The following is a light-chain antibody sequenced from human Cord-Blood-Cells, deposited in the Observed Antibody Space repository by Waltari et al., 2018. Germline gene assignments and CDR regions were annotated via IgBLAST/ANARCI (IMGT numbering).Light chain of an antibody. CDR2: WAS. J-gene: IGKJ1*01. CDR1: QSVLYSSNNNNY. CDR3: QQYYSTPWT. V-gene: IGKV4-1*01. Sequence: DIVMTQSPDSLAVSLRERATINGNSSQSVLYSSNNNNYLAWYQQKPGQPPKLLIYWASTRESGVPDRFSGSGSGTDFTLTISSLQAEDVAVYYCQQYYSTPWTFGQGTKVEIK.